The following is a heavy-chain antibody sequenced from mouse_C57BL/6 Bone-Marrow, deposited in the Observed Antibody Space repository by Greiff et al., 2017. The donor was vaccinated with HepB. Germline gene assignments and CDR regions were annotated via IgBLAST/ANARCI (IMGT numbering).Heavy chain of an antibody. Sequence: VHVKQSGAELVRPGASVKLSCTASGFNIKDDYMHWVKQRPEQGLEWIGWIDPENGDTEYASKFQGKATITADTSSNTAYLQLSSLTSEDTAVYYCTTWGYYDYDGFAYWGQGTLVTVSA. CDR2: IDPENGDT. J-gene: IGHJ3*01. V-gene: IGHV14-4*01. D-gene: IGHD2-4*01. CDR1: GFNIKDDY. CDR3: TTWGYYDYDGFAY.